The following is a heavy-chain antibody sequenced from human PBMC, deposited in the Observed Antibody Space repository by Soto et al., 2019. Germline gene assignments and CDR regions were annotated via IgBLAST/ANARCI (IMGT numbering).Heavy chain of an antibody. Sequence: GGSLRLCCAASGFTFSSYAMSGVRQAPGKGLEWVAAISGNGGSTYYADSVKGRFTISRDNSKNTLYLQMNSLRAEDTAVYYCARREVHCSGGSCYLYYYGMDVWGQGTTVTVS. CDR1: GFTFSSYA. CDR2: ISGNGGST. CDR3: ARREVHCSGGSCYLYYYGMDV. D-gene: IGHD2-15*01. V-gene: IGHV3-23*01. J-gene: IGHJ6*02.